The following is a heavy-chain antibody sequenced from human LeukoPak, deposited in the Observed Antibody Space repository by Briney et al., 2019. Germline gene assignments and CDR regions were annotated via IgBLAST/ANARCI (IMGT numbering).Heavy chain of an antibody. CDR1: GFTFSSYA. CDR2: VSGGGGST. J-gene: IGHJ5*02. Sequence: PGGSLRLSCAASGFTFSSYAMSWVRQAPGKGLEWVSAVSGGGGSTYYADSVKGRFTISRDNSKNTLYLQMTSLRAEDTAVYYCAKGQYSGSYNWFDPWGQGTLVTVSS. CDR3: AKGQYSGSYNWFDP. V-gene: IGHV3-23*01. D-gene: IGHD1-26*01.